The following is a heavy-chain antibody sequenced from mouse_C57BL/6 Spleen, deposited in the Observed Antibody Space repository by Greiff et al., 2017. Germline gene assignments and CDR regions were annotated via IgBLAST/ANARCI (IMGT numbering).Heavy chain of an antibody. V-gene: IGHV1-78*01. CDR3: ARERDYDGDYYAMDY. CDR2: IYPRDGST. J-gene: IGHJ4*01. CDR1: GYTFTDHT. D-gene: IGHD2-4*01. Sequence: VQLQQSDAELVKPGASVKISCKVSGYTFTDHTIHWMKQRPEQGLEWIGYIYPRDGSTKYNEKFKGKATLTADKSSSTAYMQLNSLTSEDSAVYFCARERDYDGDYYAMDYWGQGTSVTVSS.